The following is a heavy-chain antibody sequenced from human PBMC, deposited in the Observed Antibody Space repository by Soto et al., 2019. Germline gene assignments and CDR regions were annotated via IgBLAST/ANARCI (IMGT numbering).Heavy chain of an antibody. J-gene: IGHJ4*02. Sequence: GGSLRLSCAASGFFFSTYAMTWVRQAPGRGLEWVSTILHDETPFYTDSVKGRFTISRDNVRGTLYLQMNGLRVEDAAQYYCAKDLFPTSGQRFFFESWGQGTLVTVSS. CDR1: GFFFSTYA. CDR3: AKDLFPTSGQRFFFES. CDR2: ILHDETP. D-gene: IGHD3-10*01. V-gene: IGHV3-23*01.